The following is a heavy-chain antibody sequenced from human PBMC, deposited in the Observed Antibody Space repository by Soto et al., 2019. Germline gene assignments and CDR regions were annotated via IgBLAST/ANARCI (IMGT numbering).Heavy chain of an antibody. J-gene: IGHJ4*02. V-gene: IGHV1-18*01. CDR3: ARDRYYDSSGYYCPFDY. Sequence: GASVKVSCKASGYTFTSYGISCVRQAPGQGLEWMGWISAYNGNTNYAQKLQGRVTMTTDTSTSTAYMELRSLRSDDTAVYYCARDRYYDSSGYYCPFDYWGQGTLVTVSS. CDR2: ISAYNGNT. D-gene: IGHD3-22*01. CDR1: GYTFTSYG.